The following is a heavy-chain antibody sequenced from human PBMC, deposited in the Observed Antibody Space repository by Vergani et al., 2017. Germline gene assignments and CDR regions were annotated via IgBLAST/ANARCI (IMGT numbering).Heavy chain of an antibody. D-gene: IGHD2-2*01. CDR1: GFRFSSYA. CDR2: ISYDGSNK. V-gene: IGHV3-30-3*01. J-gene: IGHJ6*03. CDR3: ARVRAPNRYCSSTSCYFRYYYMDV. Sequence: QVQLVESGGGVVQPGRSLRLSCAASGFRFSSYAMHWVRQAPGKGLEWVAVISYDGSNKYYADSEKGRFTISRDNSKNTLYLQMNSLRAEDTAVYYCARVRAPNRYCSSTSCYFRYYYMDVWGKGTTVTVSS.